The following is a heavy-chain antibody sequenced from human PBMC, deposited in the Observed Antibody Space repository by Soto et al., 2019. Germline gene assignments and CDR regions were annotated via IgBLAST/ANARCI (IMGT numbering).Heavy chain of an antibody. Sequence: SETLSLTCDVSGDSISTSSYYWGWIRQPPGKGLEWIASIYYSGATYYNPSLQSRVTISVDTSNNRFSLKLTSVTAADTAMYFCARAERFPRSWFDTWGQGTQVTVSS. D-gene: IGHD3-10*01. CDR1: GDSISTSSYY. J-gene: IGHJ5*02. V-gene: IGHV4-39*02. CDR3: ARAERFPRSWFDT. CDR2: IYYSGAT.